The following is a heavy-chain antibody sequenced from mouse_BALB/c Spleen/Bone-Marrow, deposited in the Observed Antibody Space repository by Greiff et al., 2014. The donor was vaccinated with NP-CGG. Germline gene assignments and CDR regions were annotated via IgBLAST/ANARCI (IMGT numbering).Heavy chain of an antibody. CDR2: INPSSDYT. D-gene: IGHD1-1*01. Sequence: VKLMESAAELARPGASVKMSCKASGYTFSSYTMHWVKQRPGQDLEWIGFINPSSDYTEYNQMFKDKTTLTADKSSNTAYMQLSSLTSEDSAVYYCAKPTVVAHFDYWGQGTTLTVSS. J-gene: IGHJ2*01. CDR3: AKPTVVAHFDY. CDR1: GYTFSSYT. V-gene: IGHV1-4*02.